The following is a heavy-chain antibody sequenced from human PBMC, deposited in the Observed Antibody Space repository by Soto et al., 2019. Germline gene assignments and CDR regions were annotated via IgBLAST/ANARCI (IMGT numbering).Heavy chain of an antibody. D-gene: IGHD2-21*01. V-gene: IGHV3-7*01. CDR2: IKQDGTEK. CDR1: GFMFNNYW. J-gene: IGHJ1*01. CDR3: ARVLYCGNSACIDWTDF. Sequence: EVQLVESGGDLVQPGGSLRLSCTASGFMFNNYWMTWVRQAPGKGLEWVANIKQDGTEKYYVDSVKGRFTVSRDNAKNAVFLQMTSLRVEETALYYCARVLYCGNSACIDWTDFWGQGTWVTVSS.